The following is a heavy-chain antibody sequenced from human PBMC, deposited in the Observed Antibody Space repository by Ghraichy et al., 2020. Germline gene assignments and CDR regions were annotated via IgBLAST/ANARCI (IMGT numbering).Heavy chain of an antibody. V-gene: IGHV2-5*02. D-gene: IGHD3-22*01. CDR2: IYWDDDK. Sequence: SGPTLVKPTQTLTLTCTVSGFSLSTSGVGVGWIRQPPGKALEWLALIYWDDDKRFSPSLKTRRSISKDASKNQVVLTMTSMDPVDTATYYCARTSYYDVGGHPYFDFWGQGILVTVSS. CDR3: ARTSYYDVGGHPYFDF. CDR1: GFSLSTSGVG. J-gene: IGHJ4*02.